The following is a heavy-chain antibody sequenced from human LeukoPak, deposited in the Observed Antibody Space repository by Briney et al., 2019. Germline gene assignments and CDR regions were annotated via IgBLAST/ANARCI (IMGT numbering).Heavy chain of an antibody. D-gene: IGHD3-10*01. CDR1: GYTFTGYY. Sequence: ASVKVSCKASGYTFTGYYMHWVRQAPGQGLEWMGWINPNSGGTNCAQKFQGRVTMTRDTSISTAYMELSRLRSDDTAVYYCARSYYYGSGSHPRFDPWGQGTLVTVSS. J-gene: IGHJ5*02. CDR3: ARSYYYGSGSHPRFDP. V-gene: IGHV1-2*02. CDR2: INPNSGGT.